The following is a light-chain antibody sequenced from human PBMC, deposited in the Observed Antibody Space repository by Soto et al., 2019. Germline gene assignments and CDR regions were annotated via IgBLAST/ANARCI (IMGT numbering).Light chain of an antibody. CDR2: EVN. V-gene: IGLV2-14*01. Sequence: QSVLTQSASVYGSPGQSITISCTGTSSDVGGYDYVSWNQQHPGKAPKLMIYEVNNRPSGVSNRFSGSKSGNTASLPISGLQAEDEADYYCCSYTTTNTRVFGGGTKLTVL. J-gene: IGLJ3*02. CDR3: CSYTTTNTRV. CDR1: SSDVGGYDY.